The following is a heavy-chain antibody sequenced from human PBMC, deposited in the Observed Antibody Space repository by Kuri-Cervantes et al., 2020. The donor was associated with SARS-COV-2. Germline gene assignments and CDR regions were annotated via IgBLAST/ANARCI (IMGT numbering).Heavy chain of an antibody. CDR3: AREEWLHIHDAFDI. D-gene: IGHD5-24*01. CDR1: GFTFDDYA. CDR2: ISWNSGSI. J-gene: IGHJ3*02. V-gene: IGHV3-9*01. Sequence: GGSLRLSCAASGFTFDDYAMHWVRQAPGKGLEWVSGISWNSGSIGYADSVKGRFTISRDNAKNSLYLQMNSLRAEDTALYYCAREEWLHIHDAFDIWGQGTMVTVSS.